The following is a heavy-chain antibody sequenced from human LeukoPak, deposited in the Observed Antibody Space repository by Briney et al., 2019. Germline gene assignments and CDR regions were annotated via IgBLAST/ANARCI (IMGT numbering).Heavy chain of an antibody. CDR2: IKQDGSDK. J-gene: IGHJ4*02. Sequence: GGSLRLSCAASGFIFSNYWMSWVRQAPGKGLEWVANIKQDGSDKYYVDSVKGRFTISRDNGKNSLYLEMNSLRAEDTAMYYCARSMPRGSYDSWGQGALVTVSS. V-gene: IGHV3-7*03. CDR3: ARSMPRGSYDS. D-gene: IGHD1-26*01. CDR1: GFIFSNYW.